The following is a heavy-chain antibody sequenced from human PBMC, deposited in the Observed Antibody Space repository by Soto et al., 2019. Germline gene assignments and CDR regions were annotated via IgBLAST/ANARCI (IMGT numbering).Heavy chain of an antibody. CDR1: GFTFSSYG. CDR2: ISYDGSNT. CDR3: AKEGGLSGSYYISSSYYFDY. D-gene: IGHD1-26*01. J-gene: IGHJ4*02. Sequence: QVQLVESGGGVVQPGRSLRLSCAASGFTFSSYGMHWVRQAPGKGLEWVAIISYDGSNTYYADSVKGRFTISRDNSKNTXYXEMHSLRDEDTSVYYCAKEGGLSGSYYISSSYYFDYWGQGTLVTVSA. V-gene: IGHV3-30*18.